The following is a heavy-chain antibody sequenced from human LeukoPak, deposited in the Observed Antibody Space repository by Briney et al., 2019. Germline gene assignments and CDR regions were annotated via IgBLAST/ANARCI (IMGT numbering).Heavy chain of an antibody. D-gene: IGHD3-10*01. CDR2: ISPTGSTT. V-gene: IGHV3-74*01. Sequence: PGGSLRLSCTASGFSFSGHWMHWARQLPGKGLVWVSRISPTGSTTSYADSVKGRFTVSRDNAKNTLYLQVNNLRAEDTAVYYCAKDRTAMVRGVIHWFDPWGQGTLVTVSS. CDR3: AKDRTAMVRGVIHWFDP. J-gene: IGHJ5*02. CDR1: GFSFSGHW.